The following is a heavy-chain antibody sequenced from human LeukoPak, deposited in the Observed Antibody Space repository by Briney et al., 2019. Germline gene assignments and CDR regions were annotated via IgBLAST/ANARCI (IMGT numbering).Heavy chain of an antibody. J-gene: IGHJ6*03. V-gene: IGHV1-2*02. CDR3: ARGVSHFGGGYYYYYMDV. D-gene: IGHD3-3*01. Sequence: ASVKVSCKASGYTFTGYYIHWVRQAPGQGLEWVGWINPNSGGTNYAQKFQGRVTMTRDTSISTAYMELSRLRSDDTAVYYCARGVSHFGGGYYYYYMDVWGKGTTVTVSS. CDR2: INPNSGGT. CDR1: GYTFTGYY.